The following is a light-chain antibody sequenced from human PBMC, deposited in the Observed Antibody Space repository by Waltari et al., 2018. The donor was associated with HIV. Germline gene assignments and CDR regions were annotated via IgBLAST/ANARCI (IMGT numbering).Light chain of an antibody. Sequence: EIVMTQSPATLSVSPGERATLSCKASQSVSSNLAWYQQRPGQAPRLLIFDTSSRATGIPARFSGTGSGTEFTLTISDLQSEDFAVYYCLQYNNWPPWTFGQGTKVEI. J-gene: IGKJ1*01. CDR2: DTS. V-gene: IGKV3-15*01. CDR3: LQYNNWPPWT. CDR1: QSVSSN.